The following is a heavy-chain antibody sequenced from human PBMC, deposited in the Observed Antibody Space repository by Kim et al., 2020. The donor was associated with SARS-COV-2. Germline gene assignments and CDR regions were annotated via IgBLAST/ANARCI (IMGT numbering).Heavy chain of an antibody. V-gene: IGHV4-34*01. D-gene: IGHD6-19*01. CDR2: INHSGST. CDR3: ARGTRQWLSRHYYYYYMDV. J-gene: IGHJ6*03. Sequence: SETLSLTCAVYGGSFSGYYWSWIRQPPGKGLDWNGEINHSGSTNYNPSLKSRVTISVDTSKNQFSLKLSSVTAADTAVYYCARGTRQWLSRHYYYYYMDV. CDR1: GGSFSGYY.